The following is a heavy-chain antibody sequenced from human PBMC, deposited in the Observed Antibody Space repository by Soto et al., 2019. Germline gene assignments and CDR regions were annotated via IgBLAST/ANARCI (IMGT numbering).Heavy chain of an antibody. Sequence: SETLSLTCAVSGGSISSSIYYWGWIRQPPGKGLEWIGSIFYSGTTYYNPALKSRVNISVDTSKNRFSLKLSPVTAADTAVDYCARQTRSNHSSGSERGQGPQVT. CDR1: GGSISSSIYY. D-gene: IGHD3-22*01. J-gene: IGHJ4*02. V-gene: IGHV4-39*01. CDR2: IFYSGTT. CDR3: ARQTRSNHSSGSE.